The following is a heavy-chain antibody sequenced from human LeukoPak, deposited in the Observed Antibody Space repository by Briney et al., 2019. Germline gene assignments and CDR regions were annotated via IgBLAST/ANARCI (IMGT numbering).Heavy chain of an antibody. Sequence: PGGSLRLSCAASGFTFSSYGMSWVRQAPGKGLEWVSAISGSGGSTYYADSVKGRFTISRDNSKNTLYLQMNSLRAEDTAVYYCAKGYYGSGSSTTDWFDPWGQGTLVTVSS. CDR3: AKGYYGSGSSTTDWFDP. CDR2: ISGSGGST. D-gene: IGHD3-10*01. V-gene: IGHV3-23*01. CDR1: GFTFSSYG. J-gene: IGHJ5*02.